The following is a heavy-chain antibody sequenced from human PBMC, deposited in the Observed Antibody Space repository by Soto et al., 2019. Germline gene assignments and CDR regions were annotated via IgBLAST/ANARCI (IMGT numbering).Heavy chain of an antibody. D-gene: IGHD6-13*01. J-gene: IGHJ4*02. V-gene: IGHV4-59*01. CDR2: MYDTGST. CDR1: GGSISGYF. CDR3: ARGWSSSWPY. Sequence: SETLSLTCFVSGGSISGYFWRWIRQPPGKGLEWIAFMYDTGSTNYNPSLKSRVSTSVDTSKNQFSLKLNSVTTADTAVYYCARGWSSSWPYWGQGTLVTVSS.